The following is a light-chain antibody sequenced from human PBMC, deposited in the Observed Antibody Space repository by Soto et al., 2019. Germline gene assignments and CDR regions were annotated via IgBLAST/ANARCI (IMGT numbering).Light chain of an antibody. CDR1: SSDVGPYNY. CDR3: SSYTSSSTWV. CDR2: EVS. V-gene: IGLV2-14*01. J-gene: IGLJ3*02. Sequence: QSVLTQPASVSGSPGQSITISCTGTSSDVGPYNYVSWYQQHPGKAPKLMIYEVSNRPSGVSNRFSGSKSGNTASLTISGLQAEDEADYYCSSYTSSSTWVFGGGTKVTVL.